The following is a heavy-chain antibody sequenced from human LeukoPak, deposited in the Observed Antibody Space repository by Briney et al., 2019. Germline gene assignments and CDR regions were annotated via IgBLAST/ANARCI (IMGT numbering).Heavy chain of an antibody. Sequence: ASVKVSCKASGYTFTSYGISWVRQAPGQGLEWMGWISAYNGNTNYAQKLQGRVTMTTDTSTSTAYMELRSLRSDDTAVYYCARVPYYYDSSGYSSNVGAFDIWGQGTMVTVSS. V-gene: IGHV1-18*01. D-gene: IGHD3-22*01. J-gene: IGHJ3*02. CDR2: ISAYNGNT. CDR1: GYTFTSYG. CDR3: ARVPYYYDSSGYSSNVGAFDI.